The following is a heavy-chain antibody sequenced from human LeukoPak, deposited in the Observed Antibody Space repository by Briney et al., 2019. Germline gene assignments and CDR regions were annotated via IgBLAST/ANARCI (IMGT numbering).Heavy chain of an antibody. D-gene: IGHD1-26*01. CDR3: TKDGQSFNSMWDYLDS. J-gene: IGHJ4*02. Sequence: GGSLRLSCAASGFDFSTYAMSWVRQAPGKGLEWVSGIGGGDTHYAGSVKGRFTISRDNSKSTVELHMSSLGVEDTAVYYCTKDGQSFNSMWDYLDSWGRGTLVTVSS. CDR1: GFDFSTYA. V-gene: IGHV3-23*01. CDR2: IGGGDT.